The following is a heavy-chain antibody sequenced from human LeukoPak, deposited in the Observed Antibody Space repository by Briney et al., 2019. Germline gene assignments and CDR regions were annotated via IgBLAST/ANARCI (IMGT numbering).Heavy chain of an antibody. J-gene: IGHJ4*02. Sequence: SETLSLTCTVSGGSISSGDYYWSWIRQPPGKGLEWIGYIYYSGSTYYNPSLKSRVTISVDTSKNQFSLKLSSVTAADTAVYYCARDGGIQLWFYDFDYWGQGTLVTVSS. CDR2: IYYSGST. CDR3: ARDGGIQLWFYDFDY. V-gene: IGHV4-30-4*08. CDR1: GGSISSGDYY. D-gene: IGHD5-18*01.